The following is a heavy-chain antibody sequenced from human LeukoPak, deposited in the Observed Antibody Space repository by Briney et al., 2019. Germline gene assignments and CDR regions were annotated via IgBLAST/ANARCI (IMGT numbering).Heavy chain of an antibody. CDR2: TYYGSGWSI. CDR1: GDSVSSNRAT. CDR3: ARSNEVGAFDV. V-gene: IGHV6-1*01. D-gene: IGHD1-1*01. Sequence: SQTFSLTCAISGDSVSSNRATWNWIRQSPSRGLEWLGRTYYGSGWSIEYASSVRSRITIHSDTSRNQFSLQVTSVTPEDTAVYYCARSNEVGAFDVWGQGIMVIVSS. J-gene: IGHJ3*01.